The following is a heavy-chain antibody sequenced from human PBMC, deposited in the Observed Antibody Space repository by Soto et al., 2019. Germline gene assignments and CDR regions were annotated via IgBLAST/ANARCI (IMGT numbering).Heavy chain of an antibody. CDR2: ISTSNGHT. J-gene: IGHJ5*02. CDR1: GYAFNTYG. Sequence: QVQLIQSGAEVKRPGASLKVSCRASGYAFNTYGVSWRRQAPGQGLEWVGWISTSNGHTNFAKNFQGRVTLTTDSSTSTRSMELKSPECDYWVMDYSSRSLQAAATFFDPWGQGTLVAVS. D-gene: IGHD6-25*01. V-gene: IGHV1-18*01. CDR3: SRSLQAAATFFDP.